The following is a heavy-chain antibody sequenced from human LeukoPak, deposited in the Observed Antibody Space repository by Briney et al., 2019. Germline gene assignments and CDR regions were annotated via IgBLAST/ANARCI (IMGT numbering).Heavy chain of an antibody. Sequence: SETLSLTCTVSGGSISSSSAYWGWIRHPPGKRLEWMGSIYYSKNTYYNPSLKSRVTISAYTSKNQFSLTLGSVSATDTAVYYCVSPRGFSYGYFDYWGQGTLVTVSS. CDR3: VSPRGFSYGYFDY. D-gene: IGHD5-18*01. CDR1: GGSISSSSAY. CDR2: IYYSKNT. V-gene: IGHV4-39*01. J-gene: IGHJ4*02.